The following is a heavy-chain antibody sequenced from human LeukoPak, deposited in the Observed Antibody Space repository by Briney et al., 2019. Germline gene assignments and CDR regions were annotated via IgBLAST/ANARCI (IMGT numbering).Heavy chain of an antibody. J-gene: IGHJ4*02. CDR2: IYYSGST. CDR3: ARVGRGDSYSLLSYGKLFDY. V-gene: IGHV4-59*01. D-gene: IGHD5-18*01. Sequence: PSETLSLTCTVSGGSISSYYWSWIRQPPGKGLEWIGYIYYSGSTNYNPSLKSRVTISVDTSKNQFSLKLSSVTAADTAVYYCARVGRGDSYSLLSYGKLFDYWGQGILVTVSS. CDR1: GGSISSYY.